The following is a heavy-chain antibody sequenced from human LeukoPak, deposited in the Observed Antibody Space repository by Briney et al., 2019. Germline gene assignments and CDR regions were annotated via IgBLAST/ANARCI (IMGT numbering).Heavy chain of an antibody. CDR1: GYTFTGYY. CDR2: INPNSGGT. V-gene: IGHV1-2*02. CDR3: ARGLEWLLYYFDY. Sequence: ASVKVSCKASGYTFTGYYMHWVRQAPGQGLEWMGWINPNSGGTNYVQKFQGRVTMTRDTSISTAYMELSRLRSDDTAVYYCARGLEWLLYYFDYWGQGTLVTVSS. D-gene: IGHD3-3*01. J-gene: IGHJ4*02.